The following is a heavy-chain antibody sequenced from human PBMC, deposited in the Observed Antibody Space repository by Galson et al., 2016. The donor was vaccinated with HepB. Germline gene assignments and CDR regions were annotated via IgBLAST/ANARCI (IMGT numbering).Heavy chain of an antibody. CDR3: ARHLKIQLWLRGNWFDP. CDR2: AYTSGIT. V-gene: IGHV4-61*02. Sequence: TLSLTCTVSGDSISSGSFYWSWIRQPVGKGLEWIGRAYTSGITHYNASLKSRVTISVDTSKNRFSLKLSSVTAADTAVYYCARHLKIQLWLRGNWFDPWGQGTLVTVSS. J-gene: IGHJ5*02. D-gene: IGHD5-18*01. CDR1: GDSISSGSFY.